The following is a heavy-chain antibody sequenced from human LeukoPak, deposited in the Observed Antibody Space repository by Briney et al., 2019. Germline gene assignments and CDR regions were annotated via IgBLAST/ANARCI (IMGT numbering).Heavy chain of an antibody. J-gene: IGHJ4*02. CDR1: GYSFTSYW. V-gene: IGHV5-51*01. Sequence: GESLKISCKGSGYSFTSYWIGWVRQMPGKGLEWMGIIYPGDSDTRYSPSFQGQVTISADKSISTAYLRWSSLKASDTAMYYCARLTGYSSGWYRNDFYYFDYWGQGTLVTVSS. CDR2: IYPGDSDT. D-gene: IGHD6-19*01. CDR3: ARLTGYSSGWYRNDFYYFDY.